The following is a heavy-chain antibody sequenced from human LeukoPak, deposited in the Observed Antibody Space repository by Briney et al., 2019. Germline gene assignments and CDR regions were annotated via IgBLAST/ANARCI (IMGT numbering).Heavy chain of an antibody. CDR3: ARDKSITMIVNRFDP. Sequence: SVKVSCKASGGTFSSYAISWVRQAPGQGPEWMGRIIPIFGTANYAQKFQGRVTITTDESTSTAYMELSSLRSEDTAVYYCARDKSITMIVNRFDPWGQGTLVTVSS. D-gene: IGHD3-22*01. V-gene: IGHV1-69*05. CDR2: IIPIFGTA. J-gene: IGHJ5*02. CDR1: GGTFSSYA.